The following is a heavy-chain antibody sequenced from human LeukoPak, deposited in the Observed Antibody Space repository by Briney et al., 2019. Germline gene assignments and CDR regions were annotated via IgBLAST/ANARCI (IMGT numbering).Heavy chain of an antibody. CDR3: ARRGDSRGYYDAFDI. V-gene: IGHV3-13*01. J-gene: IGHJ3*02. CDR2: VGTAGDT. Sequence: GSLRLSCTASGFTFSTYNMHWARQPTGKGLEWVSAVGTAGDTYYPGSVKGRFTISRENAKNSLYLQMNSLRVGDTAVYYCARRGDSRGYYDAFDIWGQGTMVTVPS. D-gene: IGHD3-22*01. CDR1: GFTFSTYN.